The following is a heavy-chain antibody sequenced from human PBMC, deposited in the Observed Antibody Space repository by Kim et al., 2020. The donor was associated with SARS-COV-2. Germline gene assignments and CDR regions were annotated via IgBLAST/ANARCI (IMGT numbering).Heavy chain of an antibody. J-gene: IGHJ4*02. CDR1: GFTFSSYS. D-gene: IGHD3-10*01. CDR3: AREANTPMVRGPDGTFDY. V-gene: IGHV3-21*01. Sequence: GGSLRLSCAASGFTFSSYSMNWVRQAPGKGLEWVSSISSSSSYIYYADSVKGRFTISRDNAKNSLYLQMNSLRAEDTAVYYCAREANTPMVRGPDGTFDYWGQGTLVTVSS. CDR2: ISSSSSYI.